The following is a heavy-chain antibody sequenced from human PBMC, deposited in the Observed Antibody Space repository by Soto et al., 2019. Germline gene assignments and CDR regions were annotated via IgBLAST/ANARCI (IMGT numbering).Heavy chain of an antibody. Sequence: EVRLVETEGGLIQPGGSLRLSCAVSGFTVGYNYMYWVRQPPGKGLEWVSLINSNGDTRYADSVAGRFTVSRDSSKNTLYLQMNNLRDEDTAVYYCARKTDSGGNGGFWGQGTLVTVSS. CDR2: INSNGDT. CDR3: ARKTDSGGNGGF. J-gene: IGHJ4*02. V-gene: IGHV3-53*02. CDR1: GFTVGYNY. D-gene: IGHD2-15*01.